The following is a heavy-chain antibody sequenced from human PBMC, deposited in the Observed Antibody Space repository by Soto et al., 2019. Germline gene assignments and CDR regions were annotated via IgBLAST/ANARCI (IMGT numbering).Heavy chain of an antibody. CDR1: GGSMSSHY. CDR2: ISYSGGT. V-gene: IGHV4-59*11. D-gene: IGHD3-16*01. Sequence: SETLSLTCTVSGGSMSSHYWTWLRQPPGKGLEWIGYISYSGGTYYNPSLKSRVTISADTSRNQFSLKLSSVIAADTAVYYCARADPDASVGYWGQGTLVTVSS. J-gene: IGHJ4*02. CDR3: ARADPDASVGY.